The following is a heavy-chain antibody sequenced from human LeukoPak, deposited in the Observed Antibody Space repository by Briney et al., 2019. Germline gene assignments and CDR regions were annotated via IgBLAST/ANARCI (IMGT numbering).Heavy chain of an antibody. Sequence: GGSLRLSCAASGFTFSSYSMNWVRQAPGKGLEWVSYISSSSSTIYYADSVKGRFTISRDNAKNSLYLQMNSLRAEDTAVYYCARDLTYYYDSSGYSAYYYYGMDVWGQGTTVTVSS. CDR3: ARDLTYYYDSSGYSAYYYYGMDV. V-gene: IGHV3-48*01. CDR1: GFTFSSYS. D-gene: IGHD3-22*01. J-gene: IGHJ6*02. CDR2: ISSSSSTI.